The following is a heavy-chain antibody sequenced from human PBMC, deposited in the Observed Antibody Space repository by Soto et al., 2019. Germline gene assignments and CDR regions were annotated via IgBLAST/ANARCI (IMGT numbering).Heavy chain of an antibody. J-gene: IGHJ4*02. V-gene: IGHV4-4*02. CDR1: GDSITSNVW. Sequence: PSETLSLTCAVSGDSITSNVWWSWIRQSPGKGLEWIGEAYHNGLTNYNPSLKSRVTMSTDTSKNQFSLKLTSVTAADTAMYYCARDAALPGKADRFDYWGQGTLVTVSS. CDR2: AYHNGLT. CDR3: ARDAALPGKADRFDY. D-gene: IGHD2-15*01.